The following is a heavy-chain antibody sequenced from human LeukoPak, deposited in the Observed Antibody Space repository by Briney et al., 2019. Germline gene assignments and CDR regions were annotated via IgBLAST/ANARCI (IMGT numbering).Heavy chain of an antibody. V-gene: IGHV4-59*01. Sequence: SETLSLTCTVSGGSISSYYWSWIQQPPGKGLEWIGYIYYSGSTNYNPSLKSRVTISVDTSKNQFSLKLSSVTAADTAVYYCARGRQQPNYYYYYMDVWGKGTTVTVSS. D-gene: IGHD6-13*01. CDR3: ARGRQQPNYYYYYMDV. J-gene: IGHJ6*03. CDR2: IYYSGST. CDR1: GGSISSYY.